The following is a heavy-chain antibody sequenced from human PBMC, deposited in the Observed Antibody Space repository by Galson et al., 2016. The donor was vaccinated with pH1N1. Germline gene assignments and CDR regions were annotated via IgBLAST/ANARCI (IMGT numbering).Heavy chain of an antibody. CDR1: GFTFKDAW. CDR2: IKSKTEGATR. CDR3: AAGSGRSDFDY. V-gene: IGHV3-15*01. D-gene: IGHD3-10*01. Sequence: SLRLSCAASGFTFKDAWMSWVRQAPRKGLEWVGRIKSKTEGATRDFAAPVRGRFAISRDDSKSTVFLQMDSLKTEDTAVYYCAAGSGRSDFDYWGQGIQVTVSS. J-gene: IGHJ4*02.